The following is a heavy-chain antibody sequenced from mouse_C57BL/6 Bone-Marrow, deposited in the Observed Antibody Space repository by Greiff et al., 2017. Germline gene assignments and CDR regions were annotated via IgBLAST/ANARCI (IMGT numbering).Heavy chain of an antibody. V-gene: IGHV5-9-1*02. J-gene: IGHJ3*01. CDR1: GFTFSSYA. CDR3: TRDRDYDYDEGAWFAY. D-gene: IGHD2-4*01. Sequence: EVHLVESGEGLVKPGGSLKLSCAASGFTFSSYAMSWVRQTPEKRLEWVAYISSGGDYIYYADTVKGRFTISRDNARNTLYLQMSSLKSEDTAMYYCTRDRDYDYDEGAWFAYWGQGTLVTVSA. CDR2: ISSGGDYI.